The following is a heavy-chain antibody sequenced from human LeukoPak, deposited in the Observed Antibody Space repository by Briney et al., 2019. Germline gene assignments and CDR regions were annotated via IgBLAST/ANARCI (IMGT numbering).Heavy chain of an antibody. CDR1: GFTFSNAW. V-gene: IGHV3-15*01. CDR2: IRSKTDGGTT. Sequence: GSLRLSCAASGFTFSNAWMNWVRQAPGKGLEWVGRIRSKTDGGTTDYAAPVKGRFTISRDDSKNTVYLQMNSLKTEDTAVYYCESLVAAKAFDFWGQGTMVTVSS. D-gene: IGHD2-15*01. CDR3: ESLVAAKAFDF. J-gene: IGHJ3*01.